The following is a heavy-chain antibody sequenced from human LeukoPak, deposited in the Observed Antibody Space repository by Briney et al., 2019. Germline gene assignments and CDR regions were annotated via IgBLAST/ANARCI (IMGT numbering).Heavy chain of an antibody. J-gene: IGHJ5*02. CDR3: ARYPSVAATGWGRWFDH. V-gene: IGHV3-48*02. Sequence: GGSLRLSCAASGFTFSSFNMNWVRHTPGKGLEWISYISSSSTIYYADSVKGRFTISRDNAKSSLYLQMNSLRDEDTAVYYCARYPSVAATGWGRWFDHWGQGTLVTVSS. D-gene: IGHD6-13*01. CDR2: ISSSSTI. CDR1: GFTFSSFN.